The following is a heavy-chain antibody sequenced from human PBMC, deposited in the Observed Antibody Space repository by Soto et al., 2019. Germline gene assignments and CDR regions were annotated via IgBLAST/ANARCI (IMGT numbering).Heavy chain of an antibody. D-gene: IGHD6-19*01. J-gene: IGHJ2*01. CDR2: MNPNSGNT. CDR1: GYTFTSYD. V-gene: IGHV1-8*01. Sequence: QVQLVQSGAEVKKPGASVKVSCKASGYTFTSYDIHWVRQATGQGLEWMGWMNPNSGNTGYAQKFQGRVTMTRKTSISTAYMELRSLRSEDTAVYYCARVLSIAVAGIGNWYFALWGRGTLVTVSS. CDR3: ARVLSIAVAGIGNWYFAL.